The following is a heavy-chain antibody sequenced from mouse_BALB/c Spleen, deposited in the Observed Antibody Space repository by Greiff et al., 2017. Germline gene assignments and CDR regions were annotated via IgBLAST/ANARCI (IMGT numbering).Heavy chain of an antibody. Sequence: VQLKESGGGLVKPGGSLKLSCAASGFTFSDYYMYWVRQTPEKRLEWVATISDGGSYTYYPDSVKGRFTISRDNAKNNLYLQMSSLKSEDTAMYYCARGITTVVATNYFDYWGQGTTLTVSS. CDR1: GFTFSDYY. J-gene: IGHJ2*01. CDR3: ARGITTVVATNYFDY. CDR2: ISDGGSYT. D-gene: IGHD1-1*01. V-gene: IGHV5-4*02.